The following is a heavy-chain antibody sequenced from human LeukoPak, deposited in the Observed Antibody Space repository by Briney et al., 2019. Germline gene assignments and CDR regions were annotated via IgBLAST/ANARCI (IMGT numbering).Heavy chain of an antibody. V-gene: IGHV4-39*01. CDR1: GGSISSSSYY. CDR3: ARVRVGATDY. D-gene: IGHD1-26*01. CDR2: IYYSGST. Sequence: PSETLSLTCTVSGGSISSSSYYWGWIRQPPGKGLEWIGSIYYSGSTYYNPSLMSRVTISVDTSKNQFSLKLSSVTAADTAVYYCARVRVGATDYWGQGTLVTVSS. J-gene: IGHJ4*02.